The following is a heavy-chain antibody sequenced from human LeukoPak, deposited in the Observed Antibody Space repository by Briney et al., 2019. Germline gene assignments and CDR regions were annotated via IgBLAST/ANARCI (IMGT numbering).Heavy chain of an antibody. D-gene: IGHD4-17*01. CDR1: GYTFTGYY. J-gene: IGHJ4*02. Sequence: GASVMVSCKASGYTFTGYYMHWVRQAPGQGLEWMGWINPNSGGTNYAQKFQGRVTMTRDTSISTAYMELSRLRSDDTAVYYCARYTTTVTTADYWGQGTLVTVSS. V-gene: IGHV1-2*02. CDR3: ARYTTTVTTADY. CDR2: INPNSGGT.